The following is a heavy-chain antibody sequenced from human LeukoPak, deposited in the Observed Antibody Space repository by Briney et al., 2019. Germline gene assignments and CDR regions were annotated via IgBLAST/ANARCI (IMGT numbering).Heavy chain of an antibody. J-gene: IGHJ6*02. CDR1: GFTFSSYA. CDR3: ARDLYSTNYYGMDV. CDR2: ISYDGSNK. V-gene: IGHV3-30-3*01. D-gene: IGHD2-15*01. Sequence: GGSLRLSCAASGFTFSSYAMRWVRQAPGKGLEWVADISYDGSNKYYADSVKGRFTISRDNSKNTLYLQMNSLRAEDTAVYYCARDLYSTNYYGMDVWGQGTPVTVSS.